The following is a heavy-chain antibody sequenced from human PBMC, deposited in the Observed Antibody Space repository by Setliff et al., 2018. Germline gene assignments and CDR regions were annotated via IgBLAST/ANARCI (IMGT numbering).Heavy chain of an antibody. CDR3: ARHPHYDSSGYRDY. CDR1: GFSITSGYY. V-gene: IGHV4-38-2*01. CDR2: IYHSGST. Sequence: SETLSLTCAVSGFSITSGYYWGWIRQPPGKGLEWIGSIYHSGSTYYNPSLKRRVTISVDTSKNQFSLKLTSVTAADTAVYYCARHPHYDSSGYRDYWGQGTLVTVSS. J-gene: IGHJ4*02. D-gene: IGHD3-22*01.